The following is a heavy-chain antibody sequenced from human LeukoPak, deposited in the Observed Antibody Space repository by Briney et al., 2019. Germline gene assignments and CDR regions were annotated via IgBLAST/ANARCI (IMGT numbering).Heavy chain of an antibody. V-gene: IGHV1-18*01. D-gene: IGHD3-16*02. J-gene: IGHJ1*01. CDR3: ARGLLTFGGVIGGPQALEYFQH. CDR1: GYTFTNYG. Sequence: ASVKVSCKASGYTFTNYGISWVRQAPGKGLEWMGCSSAYNGRPNYAQKFQGRVTMTTDTSTSTAYMELRSLTSDDTAMYYCARGLLTFGGVIGGPQALEYFQHWGQGTLVTVSS. CDR2: SSAYNGRP.